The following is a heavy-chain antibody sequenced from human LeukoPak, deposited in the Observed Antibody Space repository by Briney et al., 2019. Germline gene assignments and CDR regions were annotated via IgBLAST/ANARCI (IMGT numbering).Heavy chain of an antibody. CDR2: INPNSGGT. D-gene: IGHD2-2*01. Sequence: ASVKVSCKASGYTFTGYYMHWVRQAPGQGLEWMGWINPNSGGTNYAQKFQGRVTMTRDTSISTAYMERSRLRSDDTAVYYCARLNPPCSSTSCYGYGDYGTGLDPWGQGTLVTVSS. CDR3: ARLNPPCSSTSCYGYGDYGTGLDP. J-gene: IGHJ5*02. V-gene: IGHV1-2*02. CDR1: GYTFTGYY.